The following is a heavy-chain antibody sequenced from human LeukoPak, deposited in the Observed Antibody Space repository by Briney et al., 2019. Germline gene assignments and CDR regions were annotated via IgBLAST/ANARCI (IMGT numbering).Heavy chain of an antibody. D-gene: IGHD3-22*01. CDR1: GFTFSSYA. CDR2: IGGSDDST. Sequence: PGGSLRLSCAASGFTFSSYAMSWVRQAPGKGLEWVSAIGGSDDSTSYADSVKGRFTISRDSSRNTLYLQMNSLRAEDTAIYFCAKDPYCESSGYFDYWGQGTLVTVSS. V-gene: IGHV3-23*01. J-gene: IGHJ4*02. CDR3: AKDPYCESSGYFDY.